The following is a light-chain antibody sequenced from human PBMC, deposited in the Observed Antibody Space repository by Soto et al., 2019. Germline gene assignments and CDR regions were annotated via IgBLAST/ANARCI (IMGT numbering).Light chain of an antibody. Sequence: QSVLTQPASVSGFPGQSIPISSTGTNSDVGGYNYVSWHQQHPGKAPKLMIYDVSNRPSGVSNRFSGSKSGNTASLTISGLQAEDEADYYCSSYTSSTTVIFGGGTKVTVL. CDR2: DVS. V-gene: IGLV2-14*03. CDR3: SSYTSSTTVI. CDR1: NSDVGGYNY. J-gene: IGLJ2*01.